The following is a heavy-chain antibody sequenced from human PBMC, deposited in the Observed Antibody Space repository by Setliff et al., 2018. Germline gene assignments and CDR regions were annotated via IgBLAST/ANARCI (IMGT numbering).Heavy chain of an antibody. CDR2: MNPNSGNT. Sequence: ASVKVSCKASGYTFTSYDINWVRQATGQGREWMGWMNPNSGNTGYAQKFQGRVTMTRDTSISTADMELSRLRSDDTAVYYWARGGGYCGGECYIPPPDSYWGQGTLVTVSS. CDR3: ARGGGYCGGECYIPPPDSY. J-gene: IGHJ4*02. V-gene: IGHV1-8*02. CDR1: GYTFTSYD. D-gene: IGHD2-21*01.